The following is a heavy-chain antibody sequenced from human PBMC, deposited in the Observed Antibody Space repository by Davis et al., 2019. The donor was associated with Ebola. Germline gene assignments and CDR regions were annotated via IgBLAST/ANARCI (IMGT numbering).Heavy chain of an antibody. CDR3: ARKYGDLPPDY. J-gene: IGHJ4*02. Sequence: ASVKVSCKASGYTFTGYYMHWVRQAPGQGLEWMGWINPNSGGTNYAQKFQGRVTMTRDTSTSTVYMELSSLRSEDTAVYYCARKYGDLPPDYWGQGTLVTVSS. CDR1: GYTFTGYY. CDR2: INPNSGGT. V-gene: IGHV1-2*02. D-gene: IGHD4-17*01.